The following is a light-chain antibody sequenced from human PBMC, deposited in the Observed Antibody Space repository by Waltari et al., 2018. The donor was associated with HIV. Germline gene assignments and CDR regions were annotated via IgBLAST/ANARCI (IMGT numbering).Light chain of an antibody. Sequence: DIQMTQSPSSLSASVGDRVTITCRATQGIRNYLAWHQQRPGKAPKLLIYAASTLQPGVPSRFSGSGSGTEFTLTISTLQPEDVATYYCQQYDTAPWTFGQGTKVDIK. V-gene: IGKV1-27*01. J-gene: IGKJ1*01. CDR3: QQYDTAPWT. CDR2: AAS. CDR1: QGIRNY.